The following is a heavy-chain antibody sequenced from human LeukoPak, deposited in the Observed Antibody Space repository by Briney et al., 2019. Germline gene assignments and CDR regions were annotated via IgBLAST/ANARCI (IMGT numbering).Heavy chain of an antibody. CDR1: GFIFGTYW. V-gene: IGHV3-7*03. Sequence: GGSLRLSCAASGFIFGTYWMSWVRQAPGKGLEWVANIKGDGSTKYYVDSVKGRFIISRDNSKNTLYLQMNSLRAEDTAVYYCAKLLLRRYSAPFDYWGQGTLVTVSS. J-gene: IGHJ4*02. D-gene: IGHD3-16*02. CDR2: IKGDGSTK. CDR3: AKLLLRRYSAPFDY.